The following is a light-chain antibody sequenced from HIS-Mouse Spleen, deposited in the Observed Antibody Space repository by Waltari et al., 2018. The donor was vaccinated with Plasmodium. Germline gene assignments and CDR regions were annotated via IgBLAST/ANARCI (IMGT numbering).Light chain of an antibody. CDR1: SSDVGRYNL. J-gene: IGLJ3*02. CDR3: CSYAGSSTWV. Sequence: SALTQPASVSGSPGQSITISCTGTSSDVGRYNLVSWYQQHPGKAPKLMIYGGSMRPSGVSNRFSGSKSGNTASLTISGLQAEDEADYYCCSYAGSSTWVFGGGTKLTVL. V-gene: IGLV2-23*01. CDR2: GGS.